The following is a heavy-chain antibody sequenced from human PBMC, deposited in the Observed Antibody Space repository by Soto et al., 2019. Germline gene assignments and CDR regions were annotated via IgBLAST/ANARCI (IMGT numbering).Heavy chain of an antibody. J-gene: IGHJ6*02. CDR3: ARVALDIVVVPAARGVPDLYYYYDDGTDV. Sequence: QVQLVQSGAEVKKPGSSVKVSCKASGGTFSSYAISWVRQAPGQGLEWMGGIIPIFGTANYAQEFQGRVTITADEATTTADKELSSLRSVATADDYCARVALDIVVVPAARGVPDLYYYYDDGTDVWGQGTTVTVSS. CDR2: IIPIFGTA. CDR1: GGTFSSYA. V-gene: IGHV1-69*01. D-gene: IGHD2-2*03.